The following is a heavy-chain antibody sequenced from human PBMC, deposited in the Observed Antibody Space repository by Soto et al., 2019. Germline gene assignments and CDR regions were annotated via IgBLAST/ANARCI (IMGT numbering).Heavy chain of an antibody. V-gene: IGHV1-8*01. CDR3: ARYLPTYYDFWSGRPGYYFDY. CDR1: GYTSTSYD. CDR2: MNPNSGNT. D-gene: IGHD3-3*01. J-gene: IGHJ4*02. Sequence: QVQLVQSGAEVKKPGASVKVSCKASGYTSTSYDINWVRQATGQGLEWMGWMNPNSGNTGYAQKFQGRVTMTRNTSISTAYMELSSLRSEDTAVYYCARYLPTYYDFWSGRPGYYFDYGAREPWSPSPQ.